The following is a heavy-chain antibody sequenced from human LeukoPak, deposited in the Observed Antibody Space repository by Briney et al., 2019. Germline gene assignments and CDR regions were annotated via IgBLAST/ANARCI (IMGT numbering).Heavy chain of an antibody. J-gene: IGHJ5*02. Sequence: GASVKVSCKASGYTFTGYYIHWVRPAPGQGLEWMGWLNPNSGGPNYAQKFQGRVTMTRDTSISTAYMEMSRLRSDDTAVYYCARDVSAGGTNWFDPWGQGTLVTVSS. CDR3: ARDVSAGGTNWFDP. D-gene: IGHD3-16*01. V-gene: IGHV1-2*02. CDR2: LNPNSGGP. CDR1: GYTFTGYY.